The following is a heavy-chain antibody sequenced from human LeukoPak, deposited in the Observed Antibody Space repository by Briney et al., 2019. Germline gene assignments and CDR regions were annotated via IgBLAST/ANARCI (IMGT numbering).Heavy chain of an antibody. D-gene: IGHD3-3*01. CDR1: GFTFSGYE. J-gene: IGHJ4*02. V-gene: IGHV3-48*03. CDR2: ISSSGSTI. Sequence: QTGGSLRLSCAASGFTFSGYEMNWVRQAPGKGLEWVSYISSSGSTIYYADSVKGRFTISRDNAKNSLYLQMNSLRAEDTAVYYCARDLCYDFWSGCLPFDYWGQGTLVTVSS. CDR3: ARDLCYDFWSGCLPFDY.